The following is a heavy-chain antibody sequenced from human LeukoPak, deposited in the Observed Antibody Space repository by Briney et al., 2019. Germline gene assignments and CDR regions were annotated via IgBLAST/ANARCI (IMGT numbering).Heavy chain of an antibody. CDR1: GASIISYY. V-gene: IGHV4-59*01. D-gene: IGHD6-19*01. Sequence: SETLSLTCTVSGASIISYYWSWIRQPPGKGLEWIGYIYYSGGANYNPSLKGRATVSLDTSKNQFFLSLASVAAADSAVYYCARGRTDAAVAGNFDYWGQGTLVTVSS. J-gene: IGHJ4*02. CDR3: ARGRTDAAVAGNFDY. CDR2: IYYSGGA.